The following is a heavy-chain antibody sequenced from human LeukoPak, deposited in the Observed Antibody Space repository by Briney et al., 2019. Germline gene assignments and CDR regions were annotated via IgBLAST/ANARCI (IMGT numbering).Heavy chain of an antibody. J-gene: IGHJ2*01. CDR3: ATVTVVVPAAIRYFDL. D-gene: IGHD2-2*01. CDR1: GGSVSSSSW. Sequence: SETLSLTCAVSGGSVSSSSWWSWVRQPPGKGLEWIGEIYHSGSTNYNPSLKSRVTISVDKSKNQFSLKLSSVTAADTAVYYCATVTVVVPAAIRYFDLWGRGTLVTVSS. V-gene: IGHV4-4*02. CDR2: IYHSGST.